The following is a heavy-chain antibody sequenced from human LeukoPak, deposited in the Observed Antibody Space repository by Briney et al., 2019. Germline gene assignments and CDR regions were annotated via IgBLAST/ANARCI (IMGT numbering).Heavy chain of an antibody. D-gene: IGHD6-19*01. CDR2: TKQDGSEK. CDR3: ARDAHLIAVAGIDY. V-gene: IGHV3-7*01. J-gene: IGHJ4*02. CDR1: GFTFSSYW. Sequence: GGSLRLSCAASGFTFSSYWMTWVRQAPGKGLEWVANTKQDGSEKYYVDSVKGRFTIFRDNAKNSLYLQMNSLRAEDTAVYYCARDAHLIAVAGIDYWGQGTLVTVSS.